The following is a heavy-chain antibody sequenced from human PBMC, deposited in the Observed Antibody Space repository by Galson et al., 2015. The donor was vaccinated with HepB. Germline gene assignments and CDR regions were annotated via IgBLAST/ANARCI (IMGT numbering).Heavy chain of an antibody. CDR3: AAHRGSGTYYNLFDY. D-gene: IGHD3-10*01. Sequence: SLRLSCAASGFIFSNYALSWVRQAPGKGLEWVAALSGSGANTYYGDSVKGRFTISMDNSKDTLYLQMNSLRAEDTAVYYCAAHRGSGTYYNLFDYWGQGTLVTVSS. CDR2: LSGSGANT. J-gene: IGHJ4*02. CDR1: GFIFSNYA. V-gene: IGHV3-23*01.